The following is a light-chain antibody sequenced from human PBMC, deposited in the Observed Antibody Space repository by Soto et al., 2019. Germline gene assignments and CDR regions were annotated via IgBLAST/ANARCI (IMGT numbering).Light chain of an antibody. J-gene: IGKJ5*01. CDR2: GAS. Sequence: EIVLTQSPGTLSLSPGERATLSCSASQSFSSSYLAWYQQKPGQAPRLLIYGASSRATGIPDRFSGSGSGTDFTLTISRLEPEDFAVYYCQQYGSSLPITFGQGTRLEI. V-gene: IGKV3-20*01. CDR3: QQYGSSLPIT. CDR1: QSFSSSY.